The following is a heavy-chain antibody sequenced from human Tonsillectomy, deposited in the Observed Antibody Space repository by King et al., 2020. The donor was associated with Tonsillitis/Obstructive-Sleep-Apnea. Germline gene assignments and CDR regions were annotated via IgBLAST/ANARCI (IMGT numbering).Heavy chain of an antibody. CDR2: IKSESHGGTT. CDR3: TTEALHSWKGDY. D-gene: IGHD1-20*01. J-gene: IGHJ4*02. Sequence: VQLVESGGDLVKPGGSLRLSCAASGFTFSDAWMSWVRLAPGKGLEWVGRIKSESHGGTTEYTVPVKDRFTISRDDSENTVYLRMNSLKTEDTAVYYCTTEALHSWKGDYWGQGTPVTVSS. CDR1: GFTFSDAW. V-gene: IGHV3-15*01.